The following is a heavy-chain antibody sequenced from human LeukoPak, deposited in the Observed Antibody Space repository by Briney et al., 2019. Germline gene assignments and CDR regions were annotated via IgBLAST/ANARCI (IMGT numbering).Heavy chain of an antibody. CDR2: IARDDFT. Sequence: GGSLRLSCAVSGFTFSSYSMNWVRQAPGGGLEWVSAIARDDFTVYPDPLKGRFAISRDNSRNTLYLQMNSLRAEDTAVYYCVKERDRGTDVADDFDLWGQGTLVTVSS. D-gene: IGHD6-19*01. J-gene: IGHJ4*02. CDR1: GFTFSSYS. CDR3: VKERDRGTDVADDFDL. V-gene: IGHV3-23*01.